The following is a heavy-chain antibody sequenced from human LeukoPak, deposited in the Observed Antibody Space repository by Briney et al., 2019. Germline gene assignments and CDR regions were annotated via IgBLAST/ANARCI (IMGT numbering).Heavy chain of an antibody. Sequence: GGSLRLSCTASGFSFSGHWMHWARQLPGKGLEWVSVFTTGANYTYYADSVKGRFTMTRDNSKNTIFLQLNNVRADDTAVYFCAKAQGAWYYFDSWGQGTLVTVSS. V-gene: IGHV3-NL1*01. CDR3: AKAQGAWYYFDS. CDR1: GFSFSGHW. D-gene: IGHD6-13*01. J-gene: IGHJ4*02. CDR2: FTTGANYT.